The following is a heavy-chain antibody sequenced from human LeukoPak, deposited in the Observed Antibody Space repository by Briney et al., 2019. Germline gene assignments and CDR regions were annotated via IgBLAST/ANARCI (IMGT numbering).Heavy chain of an antibody. Sequence: SETLSLTCTVSGGSISSSSYYWGWIRQPPGKGLEWIGSIYYNGSTYYNPSLKSRVTISVDTSKNQFSLKLSSVTAADTAVYYCARLGRGYSYGRYNWFDPWGQGTLVTVSS. D-gene: IGHD5-18*01. J-gene: IGHJ5*02. V-gene: IGHV4-39*01. CDR2: IYYNGST. CDR1: GGSISSSSYY. CDR3: ARLGRGYSYGRYNWFDP.